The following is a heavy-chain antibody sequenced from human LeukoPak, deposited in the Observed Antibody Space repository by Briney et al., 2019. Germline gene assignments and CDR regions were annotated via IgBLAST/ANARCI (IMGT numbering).Heavy chain of an antibody. D-gene: IGHD1-26*01. V-gene: IGHV3-23*01. J-gene: IGHJ4*02. CDR3: AKESGGSYYFDY. CDR1: GFTFGTYA. Sequence: PGGSLRLSCAASGFTFGTYAMSWVRQAPGKGLEWVSGISHSGGSTYYADSVKGRFTVSRDNSKNTLYLQMNSLRAEDTAVYYCAKESGGSYYFDYWGQGTLVTVSS. CDR2: ISHSGGST.